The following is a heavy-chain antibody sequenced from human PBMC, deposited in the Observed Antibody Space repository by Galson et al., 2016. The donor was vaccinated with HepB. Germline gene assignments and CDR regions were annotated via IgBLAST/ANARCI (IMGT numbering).Heavy chain of an antibody. Sequence: SLRLSCAASGLTFSSYAMTWVRQAPGKGLEWVSGISGSGANTYYANAVKGRFTISRDNSNNTLYLQVISLRAEDTALYFCARYSDSWAPFDYWGQGSLVTVSS. CDR2: ISGSGANT. J-gene: IGHJ4*02. CDR1: GLTFSSYA. V-gene: IGHV3-23*01. CDR3: ARYSDSWAPFDY. D-gene: IGHD6-13*01.